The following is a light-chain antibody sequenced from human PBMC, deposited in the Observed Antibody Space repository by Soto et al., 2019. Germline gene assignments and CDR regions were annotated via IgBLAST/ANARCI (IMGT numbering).Light chain of an antibody. Sequence: QSVLTQPPSASGSPGQSVTISCTGTSSDVGGYNYVSWYQHHPGKAPKLMIYDVISRPSGVPDRFSGSKSGNTASLTVSGLQAEDEADYYCSSYAGSNNLVFGGGTKLTVL. CDR3: SSYAGSNNLV. CDR1: SSDVGGYNY. J-gene: IGLJ2*01. CDR2: DVI. V-gene: IGLV2-8*01.